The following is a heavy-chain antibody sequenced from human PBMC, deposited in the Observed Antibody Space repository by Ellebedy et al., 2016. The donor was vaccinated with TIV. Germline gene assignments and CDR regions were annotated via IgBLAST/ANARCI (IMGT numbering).Heavy chain of an antibody. V-gene: IGHV1-2*02. CDR1: GYSFTGYY. CDR3: VTRGYSGYDYFDY. Sequence: ASVKVSXXASGYSFTGYYMHWVRQAPGQGLEWMGWINPNNGATNSAQKFQGRVTMTRDASISTAYMELSRLRSDDTTVYYCVTRGYSGYDYFDYWGQGTLVTVSS. D-gene: IGHD5-12*01. CDR2: INPNNGAT. J-gene: IGHJ4*02.